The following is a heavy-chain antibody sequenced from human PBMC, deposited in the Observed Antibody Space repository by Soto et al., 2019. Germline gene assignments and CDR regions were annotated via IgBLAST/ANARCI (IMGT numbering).Heavy chain of an antibody. CDR2: INAGNGNT. J-gene: IGHJ6*02. D-gene: IGHD4-17*01. CDR1: GYTFTSYA. Sequence: ASVKVSCKASGYTFTSYAMHWVRQAPGQRHEWMGWINAGNGNTKYSQKFQGRVTITMYTSSSTAYMELSSLRSEDTAVYYCARTVGYYYGMDVWGQGTTVTVSS. CDR3: ARTVGYYYGMDV. V-gene: IGHV1-3*01.